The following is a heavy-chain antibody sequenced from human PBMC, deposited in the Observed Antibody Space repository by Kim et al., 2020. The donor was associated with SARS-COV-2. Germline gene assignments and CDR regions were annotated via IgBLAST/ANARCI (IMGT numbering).Heavy chain of an antibody. D-gene: IGHD3-3*01. J-gene: IGHJ2*01. CDR2: INTNTGNP. CDR1: GYTFTSYA. Sequence: ASVNVSCKASGYTFTSYAMNWVRQAPGQGLEWMGWINTNTGNPTYAQGFTGRFVFSLDTSVSTAYLQISSLKAEDTAVYYCARGPNPLPAYYDFWSGYSVALGGYFDLWGRGTLVTVSS. CDR3: ARGPNPLPAYYDFWSGYSVALGGYFDL. V-gene: IGHV7-4-1*02.